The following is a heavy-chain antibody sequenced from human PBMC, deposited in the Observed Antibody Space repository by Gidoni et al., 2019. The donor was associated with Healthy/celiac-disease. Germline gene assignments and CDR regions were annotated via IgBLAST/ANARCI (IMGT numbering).Heavy chain of an antibody. Sequence: EVQLVQSGAEVTKPGESLKISCKGSGYSFTSYWIGWVRQMPGKGLEWMGIIYPGDSDTRYSPSFQGQVTISADKSISTAYLQWSSLKASDTAMYYCARTYYDILTGGRDAFDIWGQGTMVTVSS. CDR1: GYSFTSYW. D-gene: IGHD3-9*01. CDR2: IYPGDSDT. CDR3: ARTYYDILTGGRDAFDI. J-gene: IGHJ3*02. V-gene: IGHV5-51*01.